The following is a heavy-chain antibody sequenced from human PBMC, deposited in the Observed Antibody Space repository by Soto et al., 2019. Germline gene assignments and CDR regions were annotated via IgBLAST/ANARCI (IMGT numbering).Heavy chain of an antibody. CDR3: AKDRSLPIYDFWSAYDAFDI. D-gene: IGHD3-3*01. CDR1: GFTFSSYA. Sequence: GGSLRLSCAASGFTFSSYAMSWVRQAPGKGLEWVSAISGSGGSTYYADSVKGRFTISRDNSKNTLYLQMNSLRAEDTAVYYCAKDRSLPIYDFWSAYDAFDIWGQGTMVTVSS. V-gene: IGHV3-23*01. J-gene: IGHJ3*02. CDR2: ISGSGGST.